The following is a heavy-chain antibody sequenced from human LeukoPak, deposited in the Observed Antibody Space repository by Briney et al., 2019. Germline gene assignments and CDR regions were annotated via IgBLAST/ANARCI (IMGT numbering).Heavy chain of an antibody. Sequence: SETLSLTCTVSGGSISSYYWSWVRQPPGKGLEWIGYIYYSGSTNYNPSLKSRVTISVDTSKNQFSLKLSSVTTADTAIYYCDAYSTSWYYFDYWGQGTLVTVSS. CDR3: DAYSTSWYYFDY. V-gene: IGHV4-59*01. D-gene: IGHD6-13*01. CDR1: GGSISSYY. CDR2: IYYSGST. J-gene: IGHJ4*02.